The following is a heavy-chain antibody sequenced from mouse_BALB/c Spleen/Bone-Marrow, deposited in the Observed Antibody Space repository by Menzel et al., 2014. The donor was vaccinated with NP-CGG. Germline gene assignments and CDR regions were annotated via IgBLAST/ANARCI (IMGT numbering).Heavy chain of an antibody. CDR1: GFTFSDYY. Sequence: EVKLVESGGGLVQPGGSLKLSCETSGFTFSDYYMYWVRQTPEKRLEWVAYISNGGGSTYYPDTVKGRFTISRDSAKNSLYLQMSRLKSEDTAMYYCARHNYDETWFAYWGQGTLVTVSA. J-gene: IGHJ3*01. D-gene: IGHD2-4*01. CDR3: ARHNYDETWFAY. CDR2: ISNGGGST. V-gene: IGHV5-12*02.